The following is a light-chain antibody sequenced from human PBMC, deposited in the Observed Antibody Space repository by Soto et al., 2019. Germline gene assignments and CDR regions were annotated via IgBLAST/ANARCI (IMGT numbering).Light chain of an antibody. CDR2: GAS. CDR3: EQYKIWPPLT. Sequence: DIVMTQSTAILSVSLGERATLSCLASQSISDNLSWYQQRSGQAPRLLIYGASTRATGVPARFSGSGSVTDFTPTISSLQSGDFAIYYCEQYKIWPPLTFGGGTKVE. V-gene: IGKV3-15*01. CDR1: QSISDN. J-gene: IGKJ4*01.